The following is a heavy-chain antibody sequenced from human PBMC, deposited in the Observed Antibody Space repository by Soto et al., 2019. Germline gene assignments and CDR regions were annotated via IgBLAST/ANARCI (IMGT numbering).Heavy chain of an antibody. CDR3: ARDVFDHRRGYHYYYGMDV. Sequence: SETLSLTCTVSGGSISSGGYYWSWIRQHPGKGLEWIGYIYYSGSTYYNPSLKSRVTISVDTSKNQFSLKLSAVTAADTAVYYCARDVFDHRRGYHYYYGMDVWGQGTTVTVSS. V-gene: IGHV4-31*03. D-gene: IGHD3-9*01. CDR1: GGSISSGGYY. CDR2: IYYSGST. J-gene: IGHJ6*02.